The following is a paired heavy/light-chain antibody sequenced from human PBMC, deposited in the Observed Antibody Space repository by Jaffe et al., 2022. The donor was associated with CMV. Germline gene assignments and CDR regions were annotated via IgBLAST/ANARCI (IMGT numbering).Light chain of an antibody. CDR2: KAS. Sequence: DIQMTQSPSTLSASVGDRVTITCRASQSISSWLAWYQQKPGKAPKLLIYKASSLESGVPSRFSGSGSGTEFTLTISSLQPDDFGTYYCQQYNSYSDTFGQGTKLEIK. V-gene: IGKV1-5*03. CDR3: QQYNSYSDT. CDR1: QSISSW. J-gene: IGKJ2*01.
Heavy chain of an antibody. Sequence: QGQLVQSGAEVKKPGASVKVSCKASGYTLTSYGISWVRQAPGQGLEWMGWISGYNDNTNYAQKLQGRLTMTTDTSTSTAYMELRSLRSDDTAVYYCARSDKQQLGTLGFPIAADIWGQGTRVTVSS. V-gene: IGHV1-18*01. CDR3: ARSDKQQLGTLGFPIAADI. CDR1: GYTLTSYG. D-gene: IGHD6-13*01. CDR2: ISGYNDNT. J-gene: IGHJ3*02.